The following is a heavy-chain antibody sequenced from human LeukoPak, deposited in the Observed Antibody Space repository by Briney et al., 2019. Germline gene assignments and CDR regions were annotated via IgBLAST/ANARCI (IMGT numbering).Heavy chain of an antibody. CDR3: VKAASGGWYDANFDY. CDR1: GFTFSIHA. CDR2: ITGNSVNT. D-gene: IGHD6-19*01. J-gene: IGHJ4*02. V-gene: IGHV3-23*01. Sequence: GGSLRLSCAASGFTFSIHAMNWVRQAPGKGLEWVSVITGNSVNTFYADSVKGRFTISRDNSKDTLYMYMNSLRAEDAAVYYCVKAASGGWYDANFDYWGQGTLVTVSS.